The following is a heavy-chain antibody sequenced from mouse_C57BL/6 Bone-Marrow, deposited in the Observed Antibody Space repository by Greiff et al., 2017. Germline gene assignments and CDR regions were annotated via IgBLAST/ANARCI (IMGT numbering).Heavy chain of an antibody. CDR1: GYAFSSSW. V-gene: IGHV1-82*01. Sequence: VKLVESGPELVKPGASVKISCKASGYAFSSSWMNWVKQRPGKGLEWIGRIYPGDGDTNYNGKFKGKATLTADKSSSTAYMQLSSLTSEDSAVYFCARDLRNYYFDYWGQGTTLTVSS. D-gene: IGHD5-1*01. CDR3: ARDLRNYYFDY. CDR2: IYPGDGDT. J-gene: IGHJ2*01.